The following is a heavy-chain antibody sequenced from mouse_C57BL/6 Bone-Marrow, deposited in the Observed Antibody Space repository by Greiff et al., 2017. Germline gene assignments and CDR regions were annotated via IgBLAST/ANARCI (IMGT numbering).Heavy chain of an antibody. CDR2: ISSGGSYT. V-gene: IGHV5-6*01. Sequence: EVQGVESGGDLVKPGGSLKLSCAASGFTFSSYGMSWVRQTPDKRLEWVATISSGGSYTYYPDSVKGRFTISRDNAKNTLYLQMSSLKSEDTAMYYCARHSYYYGSSFYYAMDYWGQGTSVTVSS. J-gene: IGHJ4*01. CDR1: GFTFSSYG. CDR3: ARHSYYYGSSFYYAMDY. D-gene: IGHD1-1*01.